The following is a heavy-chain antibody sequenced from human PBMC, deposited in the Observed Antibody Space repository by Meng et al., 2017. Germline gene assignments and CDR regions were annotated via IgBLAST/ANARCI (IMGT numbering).Heavy chain of an antibody. V-gene: IGHV4-34*01. CDR2: INHSGST. CDR1: GGCFNGYY. J-gene: IGHJ4*02. Sequence: HVHLSEGVPGLVSPPDTLSPTSGDLGGCFNGYYWTWTPQPPGRGREWVGDINHSGSTNYYPSLKNRVTISLDTSKNQFSLKLRSVTAADTAVYFCARGFYSSGWNTFDYWGQGTLVTVSS. CDR3: ARGFYSSGWNTFDY. D-gene: IGHD6-19*01.